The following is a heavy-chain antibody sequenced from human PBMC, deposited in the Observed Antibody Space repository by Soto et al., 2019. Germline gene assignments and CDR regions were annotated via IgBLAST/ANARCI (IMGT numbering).Heavy chain of an antibody. J-gene: IGHJ6*02. Sequence: QVQRVQPGAEVKKPGSSVKVSCKASGGTFSSYAISWVRQAPGQGLEWMGGIIPIFGTANYAQKFQGRVTITADESTSTAYMELSSLRSEDTAVYYCAKGTDRVLRYFVWLPYYGMDVWGQGTTVTVSS. CDR3: AKGTDRVLRYFVWLPYYGMDV. CDR1: GGTFSSYA. V-gene: IGHV1-69*01. CDR2: IIPIFGTA. D-gene: IGHD3-9*01.